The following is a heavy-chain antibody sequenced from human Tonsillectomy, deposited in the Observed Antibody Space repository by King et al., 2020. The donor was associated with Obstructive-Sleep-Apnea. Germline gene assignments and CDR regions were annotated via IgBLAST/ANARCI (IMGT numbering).Heavy chain of an antibody. Sequence: VQLVESGGGLVRPGGSLRLSCAASGFTFSSYTMNWVRQAPGKGLEWVSSISSSRTYIYYADSVKGRFTISRDNAKNSLYLQMNSLRAEDTAVYYCAREDYGDYVAYWGQGTLVTVSS. CDR3: AREDYGDYVAY. CDR1: GFTFSSYT. CDR2: ISSSRTYI. J-gene: IGHJ4*02. D-gene: IGHD4-17*01. V-gene: IGHV3-21*01.